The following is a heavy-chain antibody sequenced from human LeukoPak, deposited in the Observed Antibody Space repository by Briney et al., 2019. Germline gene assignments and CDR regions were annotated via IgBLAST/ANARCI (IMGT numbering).Heavy chain of an antibody. D-gene: IGHD2-2*01. CDR2: IKQDGSEK. V-gene: IGHV3-7*03. Sequence: GGSLRLSCAASGFTFSSYWMSWVRQAPGKGLEWVANIKQDGSEKYYVDSVKGRFTISRDNAKNSLYLQMNSLRAEDTAVYYCARGHIVVVPAAPPDYWGQGTLVTVSS. CDR1: GFTFSSYW. CDR3: ARGHIVVVPAAPPDY. J-gene: IGHJ4*02.